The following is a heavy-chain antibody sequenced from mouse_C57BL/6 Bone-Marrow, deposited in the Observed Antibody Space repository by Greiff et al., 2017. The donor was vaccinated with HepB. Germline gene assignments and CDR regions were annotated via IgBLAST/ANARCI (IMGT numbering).Heavy chain of an antibody. D-gene: IGHD1-1*01. J-gene: IGHJ4*01. Sequence: VKLMESGAELMKPGASVKLSCKATGYTFTGYWIEWVKQRPGHGLEWIGEILPGSGSTNYNEKFKGKATFTADTSSNTAYMQLSSLTTEDSAIYYCARSYYYGSSYVYFYYAMDYWGQGTSVTVSS. CDR1: GYTFTGYW. CDR3: ARSYYYGSSYVYFYYAMDY. CDR2: ILPGSGST. V-gene: IGHV1-9*01.